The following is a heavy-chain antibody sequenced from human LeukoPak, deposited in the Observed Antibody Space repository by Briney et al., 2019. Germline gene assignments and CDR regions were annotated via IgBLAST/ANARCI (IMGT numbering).Heavy chain of an antibody. CDR3: AREAGATTTYYFDY. J-gene: IGHJ4*02. CDR2: INHSRST. V-gene: IGHV4-34*01. Sequence: SETLSLTCAVYGGSFSGYYWSWIRQPPGKGLECIGKINHSRSTNYNTSLKSRVTISVDTSKNQFSLKLSSVTAADTAVYCCAREAGATTTYYFDYWGQGTLVTVSS. D-gene: IGHD1-26*01. CDR1: GGSFSGYY.